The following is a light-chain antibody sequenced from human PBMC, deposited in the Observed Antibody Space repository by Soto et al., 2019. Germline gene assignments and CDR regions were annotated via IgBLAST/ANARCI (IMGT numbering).Light chain of an antibody. Sequence: QSALTQPASVSGSPGQSITISCTGTSSDVGGYNSVSWYQHHPGEAPNLMIYEVTNRPSGVSNRFSGPKSGNTASLTISGLQAEDEADYYCSSFTSSSTWVFGGGTKLTVL. V-gene: IGLV2-14*01. CDR2: EVT. CDR1: SSDVGGYNS. J-gene: IGLJ3*02. CDR3: SSFTSSSTWV.